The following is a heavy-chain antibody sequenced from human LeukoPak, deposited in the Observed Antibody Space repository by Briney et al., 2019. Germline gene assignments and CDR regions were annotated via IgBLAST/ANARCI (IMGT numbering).Heavy chain of an antibody. J-gene: IGHJ6*03. CDR1: GDSISNYY. CDR3: ACMDTVGYYYYYYMDV. V-gene: IGHV4-4*07. Sequence: SETLSLTCAVSGDSISNYYWSWIRQSAEKKLEYIGRIYTTGSTNSNPSLESRVTMSLDTSKNQFSLRLSSVTAADTAVYYCACMDTVGYYYYYYMDVWGKGTPVTVSS. D-gene: IGHD5-12*01. CDR2: IYTTGST.